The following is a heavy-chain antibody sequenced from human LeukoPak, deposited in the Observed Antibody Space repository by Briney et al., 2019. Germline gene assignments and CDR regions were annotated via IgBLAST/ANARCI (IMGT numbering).Heavy chain of an antibody. J-gene: IGHJ4*02. D-gene: IGHD5-12*01. V-gene: IGHV3-23*01. CDR2: ISASGGDT. Sequence: GGSLRLSCAASGFTFNTYAMSWVRQAPGKGLEWVSAISASGGDTYYAGSVKGRFTISRDNSENTLYLQMNSLRAEDTAVYYCARTDRQYSGGTEDYWGQGTLVTVSS. CDR3: ARTDRQYSGGTEDY. CDR1: GFTFNTYA.